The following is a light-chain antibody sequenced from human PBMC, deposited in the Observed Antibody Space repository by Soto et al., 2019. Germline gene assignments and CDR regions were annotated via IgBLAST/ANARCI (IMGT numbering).Light chain of an antibody. J-gene: IGKJ4*01. CDR1: QSVSSTF. CDR3: QHYGSSPPLT. V-gene: IGKV3-20*01. CDR2: GAS. Sequence: EFVLTQFRGTLSLSPGERATLSCRASQSVSSTFLAWYQQKPGQPPRLLIYGASTRGTGIPDRFSGSGSGTDFTLTISRLEPEDFAVYYCQHYGSSPPLTFGGGTKVEIK.